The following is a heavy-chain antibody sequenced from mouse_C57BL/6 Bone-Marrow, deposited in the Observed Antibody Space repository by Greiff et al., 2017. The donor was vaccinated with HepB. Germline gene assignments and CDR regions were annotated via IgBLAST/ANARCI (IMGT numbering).Heavy chain of an antibody. CDR2: IDPETGGT. CDR1: GYTFTDYE. V-gene: IGHV1-15*01. D-gene: IGHD1-1*01. Sequence: QVQLQQSGAELVRPGASVTLSCKASGYTFTDYEMHWVKQTPVHGLEWIGAIDPETGGTAYNQKFTGKAILTADKSSSTAYMELRSLTSEDSAVYYCTRKDYYGSSLWGQGTTLTVSS. J-gene: IGHJ2*01. CDR3: TRKDYYGSSL.